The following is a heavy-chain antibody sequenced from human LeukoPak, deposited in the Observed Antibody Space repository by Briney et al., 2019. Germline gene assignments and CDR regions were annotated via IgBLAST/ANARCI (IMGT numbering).Heavy chain of an antibody. Sequence: ASVKVSCKASGYTFTGYYMHWVRQAPGQGLEWMGWINPNSGGTNYAQKFQGRVTMTRDTSISTAYMELSSLRSEDTAVYYCARVSRIQLQYYFDYWGQGTLVTVSS. CDR3: ARVSRIQLQYYFDY. V-gene: IGHV1-2*02. J-gene: IGHJ4*02. CDR1: GYTFTGYY. CDR2: INPNSGGT. D-gene: IGHD5-18*01.